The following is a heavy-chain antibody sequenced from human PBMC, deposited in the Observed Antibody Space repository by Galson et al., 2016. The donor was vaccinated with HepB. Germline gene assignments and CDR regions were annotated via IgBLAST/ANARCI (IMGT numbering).Heavy chain of an antibody. CDR2: IIPIFGTG. CDR3: AKKEALIVEVTGSSFVGFDI. CDR1: GGTFSRSS. V-gene: IGHV1-69*13. J-gene: IGHJ3*02. Sequence: SVKVSCKASGGTFSRSSITWVRQAPGQGLEWMGGIIPIFGTGKYAQKFRVRLTITADESTTTASLGLSSLSSGDTAVYFCAKKEALIVEVTGSSFVGFDIWGQGTMVTVSS. D-gene: IGHD3-22*01.